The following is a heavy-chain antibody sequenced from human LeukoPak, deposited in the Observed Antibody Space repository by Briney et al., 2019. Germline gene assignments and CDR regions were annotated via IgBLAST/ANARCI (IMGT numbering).Heavy chain of an antibody. J-gene: IGHJ4*02. CDR1: GYTFTSYA. Sequence: GASVKVSCKASGYTFTSYAMNWVRQAPGQGLEWMGWINTNTGNPTYAQGFTGRFVFSLDTSVSTAYLQISGLKAEDTAAYYCARTLDPGIAAAVYWGQGTLVTVSS. D-gene: IGHD6-13*01. CDR3: ARTLDPGIAAAVY. CDR2: INTNTGNP. V-gene: IGHV7-4-1*02.